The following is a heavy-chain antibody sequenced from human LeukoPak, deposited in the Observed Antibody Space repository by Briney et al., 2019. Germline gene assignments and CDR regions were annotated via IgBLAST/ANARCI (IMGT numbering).Heavy chain of an antibody. CDR1: GGSISSYY. J-gene: IGHJ4*02. CDR2: IYTSGST. Sequence: SETLSLTCTVSGGSISSYYWSWIRQPAGKGLEWIGRIYTSGSTNYNPSLKSRVTMSVDTSKNQFSLKLSSVTAADTAVYYCARERGGQTSGGWYYFDYWGQGTLVTVSS. V-gene: IGHV4-4*07. D-gene: IGHD6-19*01. CDR3: ARERGGQTSGGWYYFDY.